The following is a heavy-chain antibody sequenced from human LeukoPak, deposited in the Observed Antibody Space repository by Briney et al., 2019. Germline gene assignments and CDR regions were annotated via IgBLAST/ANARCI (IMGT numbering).Heavy chain of an antibody. J-gene: IGHJ5*02. Sequence: GSLRLSCAASGFTFSSYAMSWIRQPPGKGLEWIGSIYYSGNTYYNASLKSQVSISIDTSKNQFSLRLTSVTAADTAVYYCARGRVLMVRGELWFDPWGQGTLVTVSS. CDR1: GFTFSSYA. V-gene: IGHV4-39*01. CDR3: ARGRVLMVRGELWFDP. CDR2: IYYSGNT. D-gene: IGHD3-10*01.